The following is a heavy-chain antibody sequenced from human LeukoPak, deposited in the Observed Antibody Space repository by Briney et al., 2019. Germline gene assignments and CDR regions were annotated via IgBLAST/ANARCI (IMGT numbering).Heavy chain of an antibody. CDR2: INHSGST. CDR3: ASDIVVVPAAMGSYYYYGMDA. J-gene: IGHJ6*02. V-gene: IGHV4-34*01. D-gene: IGHD2-2*01. Sequence: PSETLSLTCAVYGGSFSGYYWSWIRQPPGKGLEWIGEINHSGSTNYNPSLKSRVTISVDTSKNQFSLKLSSVTAADTAVYYCASDIVVVPAAMGSYYYYGMDAWGQGTTVTVSS. CDR1: GGSFSGYY.